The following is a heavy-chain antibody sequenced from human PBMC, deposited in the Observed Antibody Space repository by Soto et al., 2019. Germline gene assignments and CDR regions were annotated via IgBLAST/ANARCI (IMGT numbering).Heavy chain of an antibody. CDR1: GFSFSSYA. D-gene: IGHD2-2*01. CDR2: ISYDGSNK. CDR3: ARLVVVPAAYYYYYYGMDV. J-gene: IGHJ6*02. V-gene: IGHV3-30-3*01. Sequence: QVQLVESGGGVVQPGRSLRLSCAACGFSFSSYAMHWIRQAPGKGLEWVAVISYDGSNKYYADSVKGRFTISRDNSKNTLYLQMNSLRAEDTAVYYCARLVVVPAAYYYYYYGMDVWGQGTTVTVSS.